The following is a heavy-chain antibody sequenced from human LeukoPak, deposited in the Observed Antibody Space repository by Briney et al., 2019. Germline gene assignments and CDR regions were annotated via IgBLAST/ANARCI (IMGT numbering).Heavy chain of an antibody. CDR3: ARQGAGITNWFDP. J-gene: IGHJ5*02. CDR2: VYTSGST. CDR1: GGSISSHY. V-gene: IGHV4-4*07. D-gene: IGHD1-14*01. Sequence: SETLSLTCTVSGGSISSHYWSWIRQPAGKGLEWIGRVYTSGSTNYNPSLKSRVTMSADTSKNQFSLDLRSVTAADTAVYYCARQGAGITNWFDPWGQGTLVTVSS.